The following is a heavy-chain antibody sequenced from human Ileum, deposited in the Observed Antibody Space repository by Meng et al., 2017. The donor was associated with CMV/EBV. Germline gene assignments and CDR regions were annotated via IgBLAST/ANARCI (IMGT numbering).Heavy chain of an antibody. J-gene: IGHJ4*02. CDR2: IYFSGNT. CDR1: GGSVSSGSFY. V-gene: IGHV4-61*01. Sequence: GSLRLSCTVSGGSVSSGSFYWSWIRQPPGEGLEYIGYIYFSGNTNYNPSLRSRITISLDTSKNQFSLNLNSVTAADTAVYFCARATWAAAPSDYWGQGTLVTVSS. D-gene: IGHD6-13*01. CDR3: ARATWAAAPSDY.